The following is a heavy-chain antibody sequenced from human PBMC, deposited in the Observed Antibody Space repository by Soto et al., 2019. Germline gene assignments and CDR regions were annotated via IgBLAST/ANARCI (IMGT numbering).Heavy chain of an antibody. CDR2: IYYSGST. Sequence: PSETLSLTCTVSGGSISSGGYYWSWIRQHPGKGLEWIGYIYYSGSTYYNPSLKSRVTISVDTSKNQFSLKLSSVTAADTAVYYCARVEGRRNYYYYMDVWGKGTTVTVS. CDR1: GGSISSGGYY. J-gene: IGHJ6*03. CDR3: ARVEGRRNYYYYMDV. V-gene: IGHV4-31*03.